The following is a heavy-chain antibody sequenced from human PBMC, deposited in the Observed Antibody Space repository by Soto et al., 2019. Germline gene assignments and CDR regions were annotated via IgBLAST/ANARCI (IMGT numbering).Heavy chain of an antibody. D-gene: IGHD6-6*01. CDR2: IYYSGST. CDR1: GGSISSSSYY. J-gene: IGHJ4*02. Sequence: PSETLSLTCTVSGGSISSSSYYWGWIRQPPGKGLEWIGSIYYSGSTYYNPSLKSRVTISVDTSKNQFSLKLSSVTAADTAVYYCAGYSSSSVGSSRFAHWGQGTLVNVSS. CDR3: AGYSSSSVGSSRFAH. V-gene: IGHV4-39*01.